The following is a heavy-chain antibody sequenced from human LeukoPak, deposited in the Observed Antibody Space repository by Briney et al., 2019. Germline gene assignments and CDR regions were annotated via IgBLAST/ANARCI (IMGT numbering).Heavy chain of an antibody. CDR1: GGTYTSYA. CDR3: ARDLTGTTWGYFDY. Sequence: SVKVSCKASGGTYTSYAISWVRQAPGQGLEWMRGIIPIFGTANYAQKFQGRVTITADESTSTAYMELSSLRSEDTAVYYCARDLTGTTWGYFDYWGQGTLVTVSS. V-gene: IGHV1-69*13. J-gene: IGHJ4*02. CDR2: IIPIFGTA. D-gene: IGHD1-7*01.